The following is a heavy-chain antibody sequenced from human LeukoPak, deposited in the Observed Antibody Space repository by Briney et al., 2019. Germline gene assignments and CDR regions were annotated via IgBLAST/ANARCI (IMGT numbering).Heavy chain of an antibody. CDR2: MNPKSGNT. V-gene: IGHV1-8*03. CDR1: GYTLTRYD. J-gene: IGHJ4*02. Sequence: ASVKVSCKACGYTLTRYDIRGVRPATGQGLEWMGWMNPKSGNTGHAQKFQGRVTITRDTSISTVYMELSSLRSEETAVYFCSRVDGSPDYWGQGTLVTVSS. CDR3: SRVDGSPDY. D-gene: IGHD2-15*01.